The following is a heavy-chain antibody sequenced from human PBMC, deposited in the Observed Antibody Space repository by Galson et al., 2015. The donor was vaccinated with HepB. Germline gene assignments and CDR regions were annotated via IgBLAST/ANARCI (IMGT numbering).Heavy chain of an antibody. CDR3: ARAGSAEYFQH. V-gene: IGHV3-33*01. CDR1: GFTFSNYG. D-gene: IGHD3-10*01. CDR2: IWYDGSNK. Sequence: SLRLSCAASGFTFSNYGMHWVRQAPGKGLEWVAVIWYDGSNKYYADSVEGRFTISRDNSKNTLYLQMNSLRAEDTAVYYCARAGSAEYFQHWGQGTLVTVSS. J-gene: IGHJ1*01.